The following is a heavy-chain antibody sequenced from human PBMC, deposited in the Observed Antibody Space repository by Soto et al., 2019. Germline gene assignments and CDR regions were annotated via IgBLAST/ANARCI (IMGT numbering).Heavy chain of an antibody. CDR1: GFTFGDRY. J-gene: IGHJ6*02. D-gene: IGHD4-17*01. V-gene: IGHV3-11*01. Sequence: QGKLVESGGDLVRPGGSLRLSCATSGFTFGDRYMSWIRQAPGKGLEWVSYISSSGFTIYYADSVKGRFTISRDNANDSLYLQMNSLRAEDTAVYYCARNTKSAAGADYYGLDVWGHGTTVIVSS. CDR2: ISSSGFTI. CDR3: ARNTKSAAGADYYGLDV.